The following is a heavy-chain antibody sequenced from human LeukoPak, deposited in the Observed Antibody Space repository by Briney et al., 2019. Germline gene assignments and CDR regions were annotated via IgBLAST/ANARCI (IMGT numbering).Heavy chain of an antibody. J-gene: IGHJ4*02. CDR1: GYTFTGYY. CDR3: ARAVLGYCSSTSCYGSSLSDY. V-gene: IGHV1-2*02. CDR2: INPNSGGT. Sequence: GASVKVSCKASGYTFTGYYMHWVRQAPGQGLEWMGWINPNSGGTNYAQKFQGRVTMTRDTSISTAYMELSRLRSDDTAVYYCARAVLGYCSSTSCYGSSLSDYWGQGTLVTVSS. D-gene: IGHD2-2*03.